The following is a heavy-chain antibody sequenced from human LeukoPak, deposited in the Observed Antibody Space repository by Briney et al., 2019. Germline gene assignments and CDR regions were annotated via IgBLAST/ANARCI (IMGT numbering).Heavy chain of an antibody. V-gene: IGHV3-74*01. D-gene: IGHD3-22*01. CDR2: IKSDGST. CDR1: GFTFSSYW. Sequence: PGGSLRLSCVASGFTFSSYWMHWVRDAPGKGLVWVSRIKSDGSTNYADSVKGRFTISRDNAKNTVSLQMNSLRAEDTGVYFCARAPSEIGGYYPEYFRHWGQGTLVTVSS. J-gene: IGHJ1*01. CDR3: ARAPSEIGGYYPEYFRH.